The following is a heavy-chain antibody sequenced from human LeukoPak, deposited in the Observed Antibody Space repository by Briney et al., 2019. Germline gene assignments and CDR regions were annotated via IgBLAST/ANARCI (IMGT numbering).Heavy chain of an antibody. V-gene: IGHV1-2*02. Sequence: ASVKVSFKASGYTFTGYYMHWVRQAPGQGLEWMGWINPNSGGTNYAQKFQGRVTMTRDTSISTAYMELSRLRSDDTAVYYCARDPSRFEAFDIWGQGTMVTVSS. CDR3: ARDPSRFEAFDI. CDR2: INPNSGGT. CDR1: GYTFTGYY. J-gene: IGHJ3*02.